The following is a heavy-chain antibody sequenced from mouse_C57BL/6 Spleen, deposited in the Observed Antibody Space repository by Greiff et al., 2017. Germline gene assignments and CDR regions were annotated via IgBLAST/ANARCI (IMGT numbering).Heavy chain of an antibody. J-gene: IGHJ4*01. CDR3: ARGDLYDGYYGAMDY. Sequence: LVESGPELVKPGASVKISCKASGYSFTDYNMNWVKQSNGKSLEWIGVINPNYGTTSYNQKFKGKATLTVDQSSSTAYMQLNSLTSEDSAVYYCARGDLYDGYYGAMDYWGQGTSVTVSS. CDR2: INPNYGTT. CDR1: GYSFTDYN. D-gene: IGHD2-3*01. V-gene: IGHV1-39*01.